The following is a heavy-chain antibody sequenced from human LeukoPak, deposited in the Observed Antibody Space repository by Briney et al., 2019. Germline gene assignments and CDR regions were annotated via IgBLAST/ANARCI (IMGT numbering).Heavy chain of an antibody. CDR2: IYTSGST. D-gene: IGHD3-22*01. J-gene: IGHJ3*02. CDR1: GGSISSYY. Sequence: PSETLSLTCTVSGGSISSYYWSWIRQPAGKGLEWIGYIYTSGSTNYNPSLKSRVTISVDTSKNQFSLKLSSVTAADTAVYYCARRDSSGYYLNDAFDIWGQGTMVTVSS. CDR3: ARRDSSGYYLNDAFDI. V-gene: IGHV4-4*09.